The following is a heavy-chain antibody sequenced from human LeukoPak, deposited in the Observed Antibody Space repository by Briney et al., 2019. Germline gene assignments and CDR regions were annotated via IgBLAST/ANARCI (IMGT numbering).Heavy chain of an antibody. D-gene: IGHD5-12*01. J-gene: IGHJ4*02. CDR2: IYTGGNT. V-gene: IGHV3-53*04. Sequence: GGSLRLSCSASGFTVITTYMSWVRQAPGKGLECVSVIYTGGNTYYADSVKDRFTISRHNSENKIYLQMDSLRPEDTAVYYCARGGYNGHDPYYSDSWGQGSLVTVSS. CDR3: ARGGYNGHDPYYSDS. CDR1: GFTVITTY.